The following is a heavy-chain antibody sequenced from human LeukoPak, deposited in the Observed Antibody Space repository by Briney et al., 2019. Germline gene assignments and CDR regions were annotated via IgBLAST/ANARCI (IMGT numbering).Heavy chain of an antibody. Sequence: GGSLRLSCAASGFTFSSYWMSWVRQAPGKGLEWVANIKQDGSEQYYVDSVKGRFTISRDNAKNSLYLQMNSLRAEDTAVYYCARLYEGIVGALLWYYYYYLDVWGKGTTATVSS. D-gene: IGHD1-26*01. V-gene: IGHV3-7*01. CDR1: GFTFSSYW. J-gene: IGHJ6*03. CDR2: IKQDGSEQ. CDR3: ARLYEGIVGALLWYYYYYLDV.